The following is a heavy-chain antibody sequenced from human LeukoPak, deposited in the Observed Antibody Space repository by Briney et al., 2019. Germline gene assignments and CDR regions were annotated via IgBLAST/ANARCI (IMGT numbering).Heavy chain of an antibody. CDR3: ARVISSDLNWFDP. CDR1: GFTFSSYA. D-gene: IGHD6-6*01. Sequence: GGSLRLSCGASGFTFSSYAMSWVRQAPGKGLEWVSAVSGGGGSTYYANSVKGRFTISGDNAKNTLYLQMNSLRAEDTAVYYCARVISSDLNWFDPRGQGTLVTVSS. J-gene: IGHJ5*02. V-gene: IGHV3-23*01. CDR2: VSGGGGST.